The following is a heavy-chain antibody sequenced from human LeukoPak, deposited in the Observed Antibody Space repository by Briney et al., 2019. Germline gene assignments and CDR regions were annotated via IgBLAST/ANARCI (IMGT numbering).Heavy chain of an antibody. J-gene: IGHJ3*02. V-gene: IGHV3-21*01. CDR2: ISSSGSYI. CDR3: ARDILYYYDSSHGAFDI. D-gene: IGHD3-22*01. Sequence: GGSLRLSCAASGFTFSSYSMNWVRQAPGKGLEWVSSISSSGSYIYYADSVKGRFTISRDNAKNSLYLQMNSLRAEDTAVYYCARDILYYYDSSHGAFDIWGQGTMVTVSS. CDR1: GFTFSSYS.